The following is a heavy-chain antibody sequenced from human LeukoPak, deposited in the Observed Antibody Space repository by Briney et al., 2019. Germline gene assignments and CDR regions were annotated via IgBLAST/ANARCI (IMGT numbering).Heavy chain of an antibody. Sequence: GASVKVSCKASGYTFTGYYMHWVRQAPGQRLEWMGWINPNSGGTNYAQKFQGWVTMTRDTSISTAYMELSRLRSDDTAVYYCARYSSGNQFDYWGQGTLVTVSS. J-gene: IGHJ4*02. CDR1: GYTFTGYY. V-gene: IGHV1-2*04. CDR3: ARYSSGNQFDY. D-gene: IGHD6-19*01. CDR2: INPNSGGT.